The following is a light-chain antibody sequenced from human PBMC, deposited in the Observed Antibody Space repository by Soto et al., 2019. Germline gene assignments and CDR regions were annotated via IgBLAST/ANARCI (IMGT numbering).Light chain of an antibody. CDR1: QSVSSSY. J-gene: IGKJ1*01. V-gene: IGKV3D-20*02. CDR2: DAS. Sequence: EIVLTQSPGTLSLSPGERATLSCRASQSVSSSYLAWYQQKPGQAPRPLIYDASNRATGIPARFSGSGSGTDFTLTISSLEPEDFAVYYCQQRSNWPWTFGQGTKVDIK. CDR3: QQRSNWPWT.